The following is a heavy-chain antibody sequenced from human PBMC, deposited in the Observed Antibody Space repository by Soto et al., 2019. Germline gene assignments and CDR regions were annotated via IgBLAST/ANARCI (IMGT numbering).Heavy chain of an antibody. Sequence: QVQLVESGGGVVQPGRSLRLSCVASGFTFSSYGMHWVRQAPGKGLEWVAVISYDGSNKYYADSVKGRFTISRDNSKNTLYLQMNSLRAEDTAVYYCAKDLDYDILTGYSLYYYYYGMDVWGQGTTVTVSS. V-gene: IGHV3-30*18. D-gene: IGHD3-9*01. CDR2: ISYDGSNK. J-gene: IGHJ6*02. CDR1: GFTFSSYG. CDR3: AKDLDYDILTGYSLYYYYYGMDV.